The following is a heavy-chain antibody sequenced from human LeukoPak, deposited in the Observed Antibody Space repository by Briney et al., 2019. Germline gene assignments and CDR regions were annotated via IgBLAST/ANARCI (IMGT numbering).Heavy chain of an antibody. Sequence: GGSLRLSCAASGFTFSSYSMNWVRQAPGKGLEWVSSISSSSSYIYYADSVKGRFTISRDNAKNTLFLQMNSLRAEDTAVYYCAREWDPIGYYDSGGYLLDWGQGTLVAVSS. CDR2: ISSSSSYI. CDR1: GFTFSSYS. CDR3: AREWDPIGYYDSGGYLLD. D-gene: IGHD3-22*01. V-gene: IGHV3-21*01. J-gene: IGHJ4*02.